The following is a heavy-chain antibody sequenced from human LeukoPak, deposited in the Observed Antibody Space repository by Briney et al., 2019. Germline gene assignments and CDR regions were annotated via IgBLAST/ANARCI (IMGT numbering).Heavy chain of an antibody. CDR3: ARDTRNYCSSTSCYTYYYGMDV. D-gene: IGHD2-2*02. J-gene: IGHJ6*02. CDR1: GFTFSSYA. Sequence: GGSLRLSCAASGFTFSSYAMHWVRQAPGKGLEWVAVISYDGSNKYYADSVKGRFTISRDNSKNTLYLQMNSLRAEDTAVYYCARDTRNYCSSTSCYTYYYGMDVWGQGTTVTVSS. CDR2: ISYDGSNK. V-gene: IGHV3-30-3*01.